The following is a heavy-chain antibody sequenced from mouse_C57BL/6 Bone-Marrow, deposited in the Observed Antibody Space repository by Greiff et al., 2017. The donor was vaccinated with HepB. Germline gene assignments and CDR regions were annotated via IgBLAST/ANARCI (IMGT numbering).Heavy chain of an antibody. J-gene: IGHJ1*03. CDR1: GYTFTSYW. CDR3: ARSPGYYGSSYDWYFDG. D-gene: IGHD1-1*01. V-gene: IGHV1-52*01. CDR2: IDPSGSET. Sequence: VQLQQPGAELVRPGSSVKLSCKASGYTFTSYWMHWVKQRPIQGLEWIGNIDPSGSETHYNQKFKDKATLTVDKSSSTAYMQLSSLTSEDSAVYYCARSPGYYGSSYDWYFDGWGTGTTVTVAS.